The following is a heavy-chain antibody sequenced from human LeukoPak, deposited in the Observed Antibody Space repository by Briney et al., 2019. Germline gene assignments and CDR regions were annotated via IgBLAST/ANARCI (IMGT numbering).Heavy chain of an antibody. CDR1: GFTFSSYA. J-gene: IGHJ4*02. Sequence: GGSLRLSCAASGFTFSSYAMSWVRQAPGKGLEWVSVIYSGGSTYYADSVKGRFTISRDNSKNTLYLQMNSLRAEDTAVYYCARDLHIFNFDYWGQGTLVTVSS. D-gene: IGHD2-21*01. CDR3: ARDLHIFNFDY. V-gene: IGHV3-53*01. CDR2: IYSGGST.